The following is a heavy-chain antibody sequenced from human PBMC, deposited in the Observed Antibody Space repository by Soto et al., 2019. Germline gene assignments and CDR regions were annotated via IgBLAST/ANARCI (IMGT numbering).Heavy chain of an antibody. CDR2: IYSGGDT. V-gene: IGHV3-13*01. J-gene: IGHJ3*01. D-gene: IGHD3-16*01. CDR3: AREGEYGGTPGAFDL. CDR1: GFTFSTFD. Sequence: SLRLSCAASGFTFSTFDMHWVRQCSGKGVEWVSGIYSGGDTAYADSVKGRFTISRENAKNSFSLHMNSLRAGDTAIYYCAREGEYGGTPGAFDLWGQGTMVTVSS.